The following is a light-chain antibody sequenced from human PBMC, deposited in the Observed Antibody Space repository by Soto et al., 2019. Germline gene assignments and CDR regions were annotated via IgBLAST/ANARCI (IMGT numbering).Light chain of an antibody. CDR2: KAS. V-gene: IGKV1-5*03. J-gene: IGKJ1*01. Sequence: DIQMTQSPSTLSGSVGDRVTITCRASQTISSWLAWYQQKPGKAPKLLIYKASTLKSGVPSRFSGSGSGTEFTLTISSLQPHDLATYYCQHYNSYSEAFGQGTKVELK. CDR1: QTISSW. CDR3: QHYNSYSEA.